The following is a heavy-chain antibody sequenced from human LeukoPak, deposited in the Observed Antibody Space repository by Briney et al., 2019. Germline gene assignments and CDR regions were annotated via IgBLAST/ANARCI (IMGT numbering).Heavy chain of an antibody. Sequence: SETLSLTCTVSGGSISSYYWSWIRQPPGKGLEWIGYIYYNGSTNYNPSLKSRVTISVDTSKNQFSLKLSSVTAADTAVYYCARGGRYFDWLPLDYWGQGTLVTVSS. CDR2: IYYNGST. CDR3: ARGGRYFDWLPLDY. CDR1: GGSISSYY. D-gene: IGHD3-9*01. J-gene: IGHJ4*02. V-gene: IGHV4-59*08.